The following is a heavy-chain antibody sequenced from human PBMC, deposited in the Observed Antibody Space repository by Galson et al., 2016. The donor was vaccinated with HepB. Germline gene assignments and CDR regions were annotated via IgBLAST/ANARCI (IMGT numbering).Heavy chain of an antibody. CDR2: INEDGSNT. Sequence: SLRLSCAASGFRFGDYWMSWVRQAPGKGLEWVADINEDGSNTYYMDSVKGRFTISRDNTKNSLYLQMNSLGVDDTALYYGARDESSHWYIAFELWGQGTMVTVSS. D-gene: IGHD1-14*01. CDR3: ARDESSHWYIAFEL. J-gene: IGHJ3*01. CDR1: GFRFGDYW. V-gene: IGHV3-7*04.